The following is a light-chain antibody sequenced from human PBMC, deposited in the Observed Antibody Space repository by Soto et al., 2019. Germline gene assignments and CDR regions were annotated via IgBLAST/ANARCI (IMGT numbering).Light chain of an antibody. Sequence: DAQITQSPSSLSASVGDRFTIICLASQTIGNNLNWYQQTXGKVPKXXSYGASSLQSGVPSRFSGSGSGTDFTLTISRLEPEDFEVYYCQQYGSSRGTFGQGTKVDIK. V-gene: IGKV1-39*01. CDR1: QTIGNN. CDR3: QQYGSSRGT. J-gene: IGKJ1*01. CDR2: GAS.